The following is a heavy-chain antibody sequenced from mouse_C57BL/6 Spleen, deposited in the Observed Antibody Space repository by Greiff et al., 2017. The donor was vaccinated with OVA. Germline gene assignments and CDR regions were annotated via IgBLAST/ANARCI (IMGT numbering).Heavy chain of an antibody. Sequence: QVQLKQPGTELVKPGASVKLSCKASGYTFTSYWMHWVKQRPGQGLEWIGNINPSNGGTNYNEKFKSKATLTVDKSSSTAYMQLSSLTSEDSAVYYRARSGDFHWYFDVWGTGTTVTVSS. D-gene: IGHD2-13*01. CDR2: INPSNGGT. CDR3: ARSGDFHWYFDV. V-gene: IGHV1-53*01. CDR1: GYTFTSYW. J-gene: IGHJ1*03.